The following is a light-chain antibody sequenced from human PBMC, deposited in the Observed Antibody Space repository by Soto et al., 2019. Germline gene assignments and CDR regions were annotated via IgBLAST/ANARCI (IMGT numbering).Light chain of an antibody. CDR3: LQDHDDSWT. CDR2: GAF. CDR1: PSVANF. V-gene: IGKV3-11*01. J-gene: IGKJ1*01. Sequence: EIVLTQSPGTLSLSPGERATLSCRASPSVANFVAWYQQKPGQAPRLLIYGAFNRATGIPARFSGSGSGTDFTLTVSSLQPEDFATYYCLQDHDDSWTFGQGTKVDIK.